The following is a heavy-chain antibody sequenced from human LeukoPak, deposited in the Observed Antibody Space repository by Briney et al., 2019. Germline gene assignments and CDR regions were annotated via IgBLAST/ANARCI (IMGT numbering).Heavy chain of an antibody. CDR3: AKGQLGIQSSKWFDP. D-gene: IGHD7-27*01. CDR1: GFTVSNNY. V-gene: IGHV3-66*01. Sequence: GGFLRLSCAASGFTVSNNYMRWVRQAPGKGLEWVSLIYSGGSTYYADSVKGRFIISRDNSKNTLYLQMNSLRAEDTAVYYCAKGQLGIQSSKWFDPWGQGTLVTVSS. J-gene: IGHJ5*02. CDR2: IYSGGST.